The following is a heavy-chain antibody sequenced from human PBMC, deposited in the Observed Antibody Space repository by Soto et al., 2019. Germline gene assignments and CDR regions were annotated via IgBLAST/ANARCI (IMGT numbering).Heavy chain of an antibody. CDR1: GFTFSDYS. CDR3: ARLSGTKYGEYYFDH. V-gene: IGHV3-21*01. CDR2: ISSRSTYI. J-gene: IGHJ4*02. D-gene: IGHD1-1*01. Sequence: GGSLRLSCTASGFTFSDYSINWVRQAPGKGLEWVSSISSRSTYIFYPDSVKGRFTLSRDNVKNLVYLLMSSLRADDTAVYYCARLSGTKYGEYYFDHWGQGTLVTVSS.